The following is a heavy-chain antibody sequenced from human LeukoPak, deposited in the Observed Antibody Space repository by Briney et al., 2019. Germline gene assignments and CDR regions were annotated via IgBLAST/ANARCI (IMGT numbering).Heavy chain of an antibody. J-gene: IGHJ2*01. CDR3: ARPGRQDAYNGHYWYFDL. CDR1: GGSLTNYY. V-gene: IGHV4-59*01. CDR2: VSYSGRT. D-gene: IGHD5-24*01. Sequence: PSETLSLTCTVYGGSLTNYYWNWIRQPPGKDLEWIGCVSYSGRTHYSSALKGRVTISVDTSKNQFSLNPRSVTAADTAVYYCARPGRQDAYNGHYWYFDLWGRGTLVTVSS.